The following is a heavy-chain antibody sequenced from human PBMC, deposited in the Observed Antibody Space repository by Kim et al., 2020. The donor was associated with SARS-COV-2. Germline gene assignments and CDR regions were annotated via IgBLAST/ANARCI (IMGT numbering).Heavy chain of an antibody. CDR3: AKGVTNSGFDY. Sequence: GGSLRLSCVASGFTFSTSPMGWVRQAPGEGLEWVSRFSWDGTRTYYADSVKGRVTMSSDKSKNTVYLHMNSLRVEDTAVYYCAKGVTNSGFDYWGQGAQVTVSS. D-gene: IGHD4-17*01. V-gene: IGHV3-23*01. CDR1: GFTFSTSP. CDR2: FSWDGTRT. J-gene: IGHJ4*02.